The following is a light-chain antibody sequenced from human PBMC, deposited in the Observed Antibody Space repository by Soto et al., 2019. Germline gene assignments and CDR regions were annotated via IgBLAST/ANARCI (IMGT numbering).Light chain of an antibody. CDR3: QQYNNWPWT. CDR1: QSVSSN. Sequence: EIVMTQAPATLSVSPGERATLSCMASQSVSSNLAWYQQKPAQAPRLLIYGASTRATGIPATFSGSGSGTEFTLTISSLQSEDFAVYYCQQYNNWPWTFGQGTKVQIK. CDR2: GAS. J-gene: IGKJ1*01. V-gene: IGKV3-15*01.